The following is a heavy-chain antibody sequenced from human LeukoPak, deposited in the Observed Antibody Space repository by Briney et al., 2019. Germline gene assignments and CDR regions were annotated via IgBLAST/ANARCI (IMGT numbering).Heavy chain of an antibody. CDR3: ARVIGWYVFGGDAFDI. Sequence: SETLSLTCAVYGGSFSGYYWSWIRQPPGKGLEWIGEINHSGSTNYNPSLKSRVTISVDTSKNQFSLKLSSVTAADTAMYYCARVIGWYVFGGDAFDIWGQGTMVTVSS. CDR1: GGSFSGYY. CDR2: INHSGST. D-gene: IGHD6-19*01. V-gene: IGHV4-34*01. J-gene: IGHJ3*02.